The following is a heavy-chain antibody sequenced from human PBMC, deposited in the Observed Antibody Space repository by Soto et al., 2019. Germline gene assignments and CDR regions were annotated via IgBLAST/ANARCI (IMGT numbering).Heavy chain of an antibody. Sequence: GASVKVSCKVSGYTLTELSMHWVRQAPGKGLEWMGGFDPEDGETIYAQKFQGRVTMTEDTSTDTAYMELSSLRSEDTAVYYCATEMTTVTNYYYGMDVWGQGTTVTVSS. D-gene: IGHD4-17*01. J-gene: IGHJ6*02. V-gene: IGHV1-24*01. CDR3: ATEMTTVTNYYYGMDV. CDR1: GYTLTELS. CDR2: FDPEDGET.